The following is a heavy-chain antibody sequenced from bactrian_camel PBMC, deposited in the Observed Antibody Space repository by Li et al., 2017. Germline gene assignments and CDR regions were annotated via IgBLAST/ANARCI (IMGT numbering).Heavy chain of an antibody. CDR2: LSRAGGWT. Sequence: VQLVESGGGSVQAGGSLELSCAVSQHTLSTICMAWFRQAPGKGREGVATLSRAGGWTDYADSVKGRFTISRDNAKNTVYLQLNSLKTEDMAMYYCAPQRPDYNSAYPFRSYWGQGTQVTVSS. CDR1: QHTLSTIC. J-gene: IGHJ6*01. CDR3: APQRPDYNSAYPFRSY. V-gene: IGHV3S31*01. D-gene: IGHD4*01.